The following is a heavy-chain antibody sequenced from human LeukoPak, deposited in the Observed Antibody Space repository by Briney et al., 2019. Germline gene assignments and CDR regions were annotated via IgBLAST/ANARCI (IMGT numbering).Heavy chain of an antibody. Sequence: GGSLRLSCAASGFTFSNYGMHWVRQAPGKGLEWVAVIWYDGSNKYYADSVKGRFTISRDNSKNTLYLQMNSLRAEDTAVYYCAREKKSSGWYLFDYWGQGTLVTVSS. CDR2: IWYDGSNK. V-gene: IGHV3-33*01. D-gene: IGHD6-19*01. CDR3: AREKKSSGWYLFDY. CDR1: GFTFSNYG. J-gene: IGHJ4*02.